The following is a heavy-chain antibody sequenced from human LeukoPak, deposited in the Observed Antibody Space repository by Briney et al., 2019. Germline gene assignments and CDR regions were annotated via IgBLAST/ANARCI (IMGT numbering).Heavy chain of an antibody. CDR2: IYYSGGT. Sequence: SETLSLTCTVSGGSISTYYWSWIRQPPGKGLEWIGYIYYSGGTNYKPSLKSRVTMSVDTSKNQFSLKLSSVTAADTAVYYCAREGVTHNWFDPWGQGTLVTVSS. J-gene: IGHJ5*02. D-gene: IGHD4-11*01. CDR3: AREGVTHNWFDP. V-gene: IGHV4-59*01. CDR1: GGSISTYY.